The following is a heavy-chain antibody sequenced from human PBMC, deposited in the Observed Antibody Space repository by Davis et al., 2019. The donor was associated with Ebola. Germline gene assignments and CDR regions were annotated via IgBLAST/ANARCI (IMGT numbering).Heavy chain of an antibody. D-gene: IGHD6-13*01. V-gene: IGHV6-1*01. Sequence: HSQTLSLTCAISEDSVSGKSGAWNWIRQSPSRGLEWLGRTYYNSKWYNDYAVSVKSRITINPDTSKNQFSLQLNFVTPEDAAVYYCARISWVSRGMDVWGKGTTVTVSS. CDR1: EDSVSGKSGA. J-gene: IGHJ6*04. CDR3: ARISWVSRGMDV. CDR2: TYYNSKWYN.